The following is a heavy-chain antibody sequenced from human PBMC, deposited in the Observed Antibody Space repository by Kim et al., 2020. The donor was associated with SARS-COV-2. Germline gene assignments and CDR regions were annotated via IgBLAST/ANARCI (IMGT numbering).Heavy chain of an antibody. CDR3: ASLLRYFDWYTDY. V-gene: IGHV4-31*02. Sequence: YLPALKSRVTISVDTSKNQFSLKLSSVTAADTAVYYCASLLRYFDWYTDYWGQGTLVTVSS. J-gene: IGHJ4*02. D-gene: IGHD3-9*01.